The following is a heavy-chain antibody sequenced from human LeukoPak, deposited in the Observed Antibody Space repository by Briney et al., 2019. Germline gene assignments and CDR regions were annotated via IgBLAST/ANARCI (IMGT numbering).Heavy chain of an antibody. D-gene: IGHD5-12*01. CDR2: VSAYNGNT. CDR1: GYTFTSYG. J-gene: IGHJ4*02. Sequence: GASVKVSCKASGYTFTSYGISWVRQAPGQGLEWMGWVSAYNGNTNYAQKLQGRVTMTTDTSTSTAYMELRSLRFDDTAVYYCARNGRGGYDSLSDYWGQGTLVTVSS. CDR3: ARNGRGGYDSLSDY. V-gene: IGHV1-18*04.